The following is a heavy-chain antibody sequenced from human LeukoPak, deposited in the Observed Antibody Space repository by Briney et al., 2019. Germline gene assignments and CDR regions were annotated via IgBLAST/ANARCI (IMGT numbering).Heavy chain of an antibody. Sequence: GRSLRLSCAASGFTFRSYAMHWVRQAPGKGLEWVAVISYDGSNKCYADSVKGRFTISRDNSKNTLYLQMNSLRAEDTAVYYCARDRYSYGYNWFDPWGQGTLVTVSS. CDR3: ARDRYSYGYNWFDP. CDR2: ISYDGSNK. V-gene: IGHV3-30*01. D-gene: IGHD5-18*01. CDR1: GFTFRSYA. J-gene: IGHJ5*02.